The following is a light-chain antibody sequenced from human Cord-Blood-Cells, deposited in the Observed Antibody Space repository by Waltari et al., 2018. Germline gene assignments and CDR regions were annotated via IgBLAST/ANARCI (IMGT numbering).Light chain of an antibody. J-gene: IGLJ3*02. CDR2: LTSDGSH. CDR3: QTWGTGIRV. V-gene: IGLV4-69*01. CDR1: RGHSSYA. Sequence: QLVLTQSPSASASLGASVKLTCTPSRGHSSYAIAWHQQQPEKGPRYLMKLTSDGSHSKGDGIPDRFSGSSSGAERYLTISSLQSEDEADYYCQTWGTGIRVFGGGTKLTVL.